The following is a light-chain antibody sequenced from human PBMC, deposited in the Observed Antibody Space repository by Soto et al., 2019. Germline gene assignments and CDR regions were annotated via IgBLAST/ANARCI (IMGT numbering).Light chain of an antibody. CDR1: QPVNSCY. J-gene: IGKJ1*01. CDR3: QVYGSSPKT. CDR2: GVS. Sequence: IVFTQSPGTLSLSPGEGATLSCRASQPVNSCYLAWYQQKPGQAPRLLMYGVSTRDTGIPDRFSGSGAGTDFTLTISRLEPGDFAVYYCQVYGSSPKTFGQGTKVEFK. V-gene: IGKV3-20*01.